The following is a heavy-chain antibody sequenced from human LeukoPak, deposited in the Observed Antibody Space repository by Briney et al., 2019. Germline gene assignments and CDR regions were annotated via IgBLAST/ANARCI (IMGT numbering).Heavy chain of an antibody. CDR1: GFTFSSYA. V-gene: IGHV3-30*04. CDR3: ARAPYGSGWYYFDY. J-gene: IGHJ4*02. CDR2: ISYDGSTR. Sequence: PGRSLRLSCAASGFTFSSYATHWVRQAPGKGLEWVALISYDGSTRDYVDSEKGRFTTSRDNSINTLYLQMNSLRPEDTAVYYCARAPYGSGWYYFDYWGQGTLVTVSS. D-gene: IGHD6-19*01.